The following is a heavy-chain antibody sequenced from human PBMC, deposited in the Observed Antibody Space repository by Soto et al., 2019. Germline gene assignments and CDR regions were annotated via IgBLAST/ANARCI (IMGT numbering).Heavy chain of an antibody. J-gene: IGHJ6*02. CDR3: TTDLGVTIFGVVTPGYYYYGMDV. Sequence: GGSLRLSCAASGFTFSNAWMSWVRQAPGKGLEWVGRIKSKTDGGTTDYAAPVKGRFTISRDDSKNTLYLQMNSLKTEDTAVYYCTTDLGVTIFGVVTPGYYYYGMDVWGQGTTVTVSS. V-gene: IGHV3-15*01. CDR1: GFTFSNAW. D-gene: IGHD3-3*01. CDR2: IKSKTDGGTT.